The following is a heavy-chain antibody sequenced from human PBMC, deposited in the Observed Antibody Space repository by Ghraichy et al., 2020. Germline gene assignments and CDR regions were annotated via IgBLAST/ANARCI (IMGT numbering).Heavy chain of an antibody. J-gene: IGHJ4*02. V-gene: IGHV3-23*01. CDR3: AKDMPYISGYSSGWAFDY. Sequence: GGSLRLSCAASGFTFSSYAMSWVRQAPGKGLEWVSAISGSGGSTYYADSVKGRFTISRDNSKNTLYLQMNSLRAEDTAVYYCAKDMPYISGYSSGWAFDYWGQGTLVTVSS. CDR1: GFTFSSYA. D-gene: IGHD6-19*01. CDR2: ISGSGGST.